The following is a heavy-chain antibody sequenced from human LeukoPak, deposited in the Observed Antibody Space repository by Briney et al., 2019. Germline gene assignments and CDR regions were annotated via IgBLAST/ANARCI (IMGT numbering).Heavy chain of an antibody. J-gene: IGHJ4*02. V-gene: IGHV3-48*03. CDR3: ARDTPDYDILTGYYINYFDY. CDR2: ISSSGSTI. D-gene: IGHD3-9*01. Sequence: PGGSLRLSCAASGFTFSSYEMNCVRQAPGKGLEWVSYISSSGSTIYYADSVKGRFTISRDNAKNSLYLQMNSLRAEDTAVYYCARDTPDYDILTGYYINYFDYWGQGTLVTVSS. CDR1: GFTFSSYE.